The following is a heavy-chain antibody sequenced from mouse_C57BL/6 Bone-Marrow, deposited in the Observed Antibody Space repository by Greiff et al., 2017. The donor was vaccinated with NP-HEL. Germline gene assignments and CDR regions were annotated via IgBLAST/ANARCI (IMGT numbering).Heavy chain of an antibody. CDR1: GFTFSSYA. D-gene: IGHD1-1*01. Sequence: EVHLVESGGGLVKPGGSLKLSCAASGFTFSSYAMSWVRQTPEKRLEWVATISDGGSYTYYPDNVKGRFTISRDNAKNHLYLQMSHLKSEDTAMYYCARDGYYGSSYGGFAYWGQGTLVTVSA. CDR2: ISDGGSYT. CDR3: ARDGYYGSSYGGFAY. V-gene: IGHV5-4*01. J-gene: IGHJ3*01.